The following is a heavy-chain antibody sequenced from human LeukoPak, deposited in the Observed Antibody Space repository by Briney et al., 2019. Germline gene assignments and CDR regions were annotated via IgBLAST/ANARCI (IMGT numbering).Heavy chain of an antibody. V-gene: IGHV3-23*01. Sequence: PGGSLRLSCAASGFTFSSYALSWVRQAPGKGLEWVSAISCSGGSTYYADSVKGRFTISRDNSKNTLYLQMNSLRAEDTAVYYCAKDGPLSSWGTFRIVGAIYFDYWGQGTLVTVSS. CDR3: AKDGPLSSWGTFRIVGAIYFDY. J-gene: IGHJ4*02. CDR2: ISCSGGST. D-gene: IGHD1-26*01. CDR1: GFTFSSYA.